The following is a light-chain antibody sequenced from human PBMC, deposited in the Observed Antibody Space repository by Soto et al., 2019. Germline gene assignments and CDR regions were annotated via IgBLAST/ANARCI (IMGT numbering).Light chain of an antibody. CDR1: RSVSSY. CDR3: QQRSNWPPG. CDR2: DAS. Sequence: EIVLTQSPATLSLSPGERATLSCRASRSVSSYLAWYQQKPGQAPSLLIYDASNRATGIPARFSGSGSGTDFTLTISSLEPEDFAVYYCQQRSNWPPGFGPGTKVDIK. V-gene: IGKV3-11*01. J-gene: IGKJ3*01.